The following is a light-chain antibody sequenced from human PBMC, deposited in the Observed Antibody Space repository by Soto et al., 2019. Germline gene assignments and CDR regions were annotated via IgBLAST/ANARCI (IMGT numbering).Light chain of an antibody. Sequence: EIVLPQSPAILSLSPGERATLSCRASQSVSSYLVWYQEKPGQAPRLLIYDVSNRATGIPASFSGSGSGTDFTLTISSLEPEDFAVYDCQQRSNWPPSFGGGTKVDIK. CDR3: QQRSNWPPS. J-gene: IGKJ4*01. V-gene: IGKV3-11*01. CDR1: QSVSSY. CDR2: DVS.